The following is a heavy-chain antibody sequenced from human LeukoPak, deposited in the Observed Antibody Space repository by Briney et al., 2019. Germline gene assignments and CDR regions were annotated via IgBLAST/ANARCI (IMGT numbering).Heavy chain of an antibody. CDR3: ARVYSNSPEYGMDV. J-gene: IGHJ6*02. V-gene: IGHV3-23*01. CDR2: ISGSGGST. D-gene: IGHD2/OR15-2a*01. Sequence: QPGGSLRLSCAASGFTFSSYAMSWVRQAPGKGLEWVSAISGSGGSTYYADSVKGRFTISRDNSKNTLYLQMNSLSAEDTAVYYCARVYSNSPEYGMDVWGQGTTVTVSS. CDR1: GFTFSSYA.